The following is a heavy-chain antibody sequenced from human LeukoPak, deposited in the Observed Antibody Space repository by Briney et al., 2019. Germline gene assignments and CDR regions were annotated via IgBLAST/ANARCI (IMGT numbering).Heavy chain of an antibody. J-gene: IGHJ6*02. CDR2: MNPNSGNT. Sequence: ASVKVSCKASGYTFTSCDINWVRQATGQRLEWMGWMNPNSGNTGYAQKFQGKVTMTRNTSISTAYMELSSLRSEDTAVYYCAGSRGHYYGMDVWGQGTTVTVSS. V-gene: IGHV1-8*01. D-gene: IGHD5/OR15-5a*01. CDR3: AGSRGHYYGMDV. CDR1: GYTFTSCD.